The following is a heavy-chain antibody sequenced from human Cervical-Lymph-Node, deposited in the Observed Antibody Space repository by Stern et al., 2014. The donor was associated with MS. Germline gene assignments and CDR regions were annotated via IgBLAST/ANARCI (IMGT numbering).Heavy chain of an antibody. V-gene: IGHV3-7*01. CDR3: ARFGAYDFWSESDTPLDY. Sequence: EAQLVESGGGVVQPGDSLRLSCVGSGFRFSSHWMNWVRQAPGKGLEWVASVKEDGSETYYVDSVRGRFTISRDNAKKALYLQMNSLRADDTAVYYCARFGAYDFWSESDTPLDYWGQGILVTVSS. CDR1: GFRFSSHW. D-gene: IGHD3-3*01. J-gene: IGHJ4*02. CDR2: VKEDGSET.